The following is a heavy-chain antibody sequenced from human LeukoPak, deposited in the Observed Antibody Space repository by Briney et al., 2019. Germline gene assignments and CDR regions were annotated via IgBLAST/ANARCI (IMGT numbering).Heavy chain of an antibody. V-gene: IGHV1-8*03. CDR1: GYSFTSYD. CDR2: MNPNSGNT. Sequence: ASVKVSCKASGYSFTSYDINWVRQATGEGLEWMGWMNPNSGNTGYAQKFQGRVTITRNTSISTAYMELSSLRSEDTAVYYCARSRGAARLGYWGQGTLVTVSS. J-gene: IGHJ4*02. D-gene: IGHD6-6*01. CDR3: ARSRGAARLGY.